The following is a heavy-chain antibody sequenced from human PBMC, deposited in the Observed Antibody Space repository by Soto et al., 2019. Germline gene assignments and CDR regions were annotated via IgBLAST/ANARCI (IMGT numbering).Heavy chain of an antibody. V-gene: IGHV1-69*13. D-gene: IGHD6-6*01. CDR3: ARAYSSLGARPNYYYAMDV. J-gene: IGHJ6*02. CDR1: GVTFSSYA. Sequence: GSSVKVSCKASGVTFSSYAISWVRQAPGQGLEWMGGIIPIFGTANYAQKFQGRVTITAAESTSTVYMERNSLRCEDMAVYYCARAYSSLGARPNYYYAMDVWG. CDR2: IIPIFGTA.